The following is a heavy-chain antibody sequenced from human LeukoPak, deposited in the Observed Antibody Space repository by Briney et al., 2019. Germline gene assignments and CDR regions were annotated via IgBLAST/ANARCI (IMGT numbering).Heavy chain of an antibody. CDR2: IYYSGST. D-gene: IGHD1-26*01. V-gene: IGHV4-39*01. Sequence: SETLSLTCTVSGGSISSSSYSWGWIRQPPGKGLEWIGSIYYSGSTFYNPSLKSRVTISVDTSKNQFSLKLSSVTAADTAVYYCARQGSGRSSDYWGEGTLVTVSS. CDR1: GGSISSSSYS. CDR3: ARQGSGRSSDY. J-gene: IGHJ4*02.